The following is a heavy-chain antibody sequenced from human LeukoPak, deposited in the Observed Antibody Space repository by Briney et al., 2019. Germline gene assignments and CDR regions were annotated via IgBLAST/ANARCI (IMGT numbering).Heavy chain of an antibody. CDR1: GFTFSSYW. CDR2: INPDGGDK. CDR3: ARPTRSSSPEY. Sequence: GSLRLSCAASGFTFSSYWMSWVRQAPGEGLEWLANINPDGGDKNYVDSVKGRFTISRDNAKNSVYLEINSLRAEDTAVYYCARPTRSSSPEYWGQGTLLTVSS. D-gene: IGHD6-13*01. J-gene: IGHJ4*02. V-gene: IGHV3-7*01.